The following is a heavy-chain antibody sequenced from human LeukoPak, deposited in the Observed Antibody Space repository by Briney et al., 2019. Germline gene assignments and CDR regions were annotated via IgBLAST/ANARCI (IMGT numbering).Heavy chain of an antibody. CDR2: IYYSGST. CDR1: GGSISSYY. D-gene: IGHD3-22*01. J-gene: IGHJ4*02. CDR3: ARFGVDYYDSSAAVNY. V-gene: IGHV4-59*01. Sequence: SETLSLTCTVSGGSISSYYWSWIRQPPGKGLEWIGYIYYSGSTNYNPSLKSRVTISVDTSKNQFSLKLSSVTAADTAMYYCARFGVDYYDSSAAVNYWGQGTLVTVSS.